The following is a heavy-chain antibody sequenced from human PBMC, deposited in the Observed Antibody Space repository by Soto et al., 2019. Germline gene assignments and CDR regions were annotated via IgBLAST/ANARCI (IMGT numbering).Heavy chain of an antibody. CDR2: MNPNSGNT. CDR1: GYTFTSYD. CDR3: ARWPDGYYYYGMDV. Sequence: QVQLVQSGAEVKKPGASVKVSCKASGYTFTSYDINWVRQATGEGLEWMGWMNPNSGNTGYAQKFQGRVTMTRNTSISTAYLELSSLRSEDTAVYYCARWPDGYYYYGMDVWGQGTTVTVSS. V-gene: IGHV1-8*01. J-gene: IGHJ6*02.